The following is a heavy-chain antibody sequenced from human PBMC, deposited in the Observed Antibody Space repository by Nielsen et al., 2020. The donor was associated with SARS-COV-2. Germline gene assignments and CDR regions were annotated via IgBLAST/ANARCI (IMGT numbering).Heavy chain of an antibody. V-gene: IGHV3-11*05. D-gene: IGHD3-10*01. J-gene: IGHJ6*02. CDR2: ISSSRTYR. Sequence: GGSLRLSCAASGFPFSDYHMSWIRQAPGKGLEWISYISSSRTYRSYADSVRGRFTISRDNAKNSLYLQMNSLRAEDAAVYYCARAFGYGMDVWGQGTTVTVSS. CDR1: GFPFSDYH. CDR3: ARAFGYGMDV.